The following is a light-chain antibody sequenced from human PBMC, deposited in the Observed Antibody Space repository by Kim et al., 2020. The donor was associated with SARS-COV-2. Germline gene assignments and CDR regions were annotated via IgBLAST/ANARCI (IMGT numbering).Light chain of an antibody. V-gene: IGKV1-6*01. CDR1: HEMRKD. J-gene: IGKJ1*01. Sequence: ASDGDRVPSNCPASHEMRKDLGWYQQKPGRAPNVLIYATSTLRSGVPSRFSGSGSGTDFTLTISSLQPEDFATYFCLQDYKYPPTFGQGTKVDIK. CDR3: LQDYKYPPT. CDR2: ATS.